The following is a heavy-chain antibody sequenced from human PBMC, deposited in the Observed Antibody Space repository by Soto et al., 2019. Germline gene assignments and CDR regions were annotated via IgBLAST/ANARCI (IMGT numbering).Heavy chain of an antibody. J-gene: IGHJ4*02. V-gene: IGHV1-2*02. CDR2: INPDSGAT. CDR1: GYSFTGYY. Sequence: HEHLVQSGAEVKRPGASLKVSCKASGYSFTGYYIHWVRQAPGQGLEWMGWINPDSGATNYAQNFQGRVTLTSDTSISTASMDLTSLTSGDTAVYYCARGDYGTGGYPFPYFGYWGQGTLVIVSS. D-gene: IGHD2-8*02. CDR3: ARGDYGTGGYPFPYFGY.